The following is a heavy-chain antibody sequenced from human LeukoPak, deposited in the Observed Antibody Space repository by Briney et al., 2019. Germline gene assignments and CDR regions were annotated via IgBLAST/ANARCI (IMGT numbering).Heavy chain of an antibody. CDR2: ISAYNGNT. CDR1: GYTFTGYA. D-gene: IGHD3-3*01. Sequence: ASVKVSCKASGYTFTGYAMNWVRQAPGQGLEWMGWISAYNGNTNYAQKLQGRVTMTTDTSTSTAYMELRSLRSDDTAVYYCARLSEWARFWSGYFDYYYMDVWGKGTTVTVSS. V-gene: IGHV1-18*01. J-gene: IGHJ6*03. CDR3: ARLSEWARFWSGYFDYYYMDV.